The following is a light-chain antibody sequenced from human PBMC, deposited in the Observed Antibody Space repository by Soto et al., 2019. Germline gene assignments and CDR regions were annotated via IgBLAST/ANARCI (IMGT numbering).Light chain of an antibody. J-gene: IGLJ2*01. V-gene: IGLV2-14*03. Sequence: QPVLTQPASVSGSPGQSITISCTGTSGDVGRYNYVSWYQQHPGEAPKLIIYDVTNRPSGVSNRFSGSKSGNTASLTISGLQAEDEADYYCTSYATASTPHVVFGGGTKVTVL. CDR3: TSYATASTPHVV. CDR2: DVT. CDR1: SGDVGRYNY.